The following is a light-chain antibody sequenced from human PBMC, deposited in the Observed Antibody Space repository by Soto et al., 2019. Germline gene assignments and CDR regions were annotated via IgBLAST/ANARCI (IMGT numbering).Light chain of an antibody. CDR2: KAS. V-gene: IGKV1-5*03. CDR1: QSISSW. CDR3: KQYNSYWT. J-gene: IGKJ1*01. Sequence: DIQMTQSPPTLSASVGDRVTITCRASQSISSWLAWYQQKPGKAPKLLIYKASSLERGVPSRFSGSGSGTEFTLTISSLQPDDFATYYCKQYNSYWTFGQGTKVEIK.